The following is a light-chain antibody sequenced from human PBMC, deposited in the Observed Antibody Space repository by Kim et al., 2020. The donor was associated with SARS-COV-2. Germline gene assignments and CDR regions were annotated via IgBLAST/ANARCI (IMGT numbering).Light chain of an antibody. CDR3: QQRSNWPPFT. J-gene: IGKJ3*01. CDR2: DAS. V-gene: IGKV3-11*01. CDR1: QSVSSY. Sequence: PPGKTATRSCRASQSVSSYLAWYQQKPGQAPRLLIYDASNRATGIPARFSGSGSGTDFTLTISSLEPEDFAVYYCQQRSNWPPFTFGPGTKVDIK.